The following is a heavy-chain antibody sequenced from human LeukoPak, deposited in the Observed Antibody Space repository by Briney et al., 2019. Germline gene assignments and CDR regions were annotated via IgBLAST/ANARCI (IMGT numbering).Heavy chain of an antibody. J-gene: IGHJ6*03. D-gene: IGHD2-2*01. V-gene: IGHV3-33*06. Sequence: GGSLRLSCAASGFTFSSYGMHWVREAPGKGLEWVAVIWYDGSNKYYADSVKGRFTISRENSKNTLYLQMNSLRAEDTAVYYCAKDSGDCSSTSCLYYYYYYYMDVWGKGTTVTVSS. CDR2: IWYDGSNK. CDR1: GFTFSSYG. CDR3: AKDSGDCSSTSCLYYYYYYYMDV.